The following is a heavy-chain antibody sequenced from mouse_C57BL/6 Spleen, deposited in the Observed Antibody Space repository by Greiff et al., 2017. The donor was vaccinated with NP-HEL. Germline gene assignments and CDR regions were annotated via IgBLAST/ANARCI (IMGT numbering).Heavy chain of an antibody. V-gene: IGHV2-2*01. D-gene: IGHD1-1*01. Sequence: QVQLQQSGPGLVQPSQSLSITCTVSGFSLTSYGVHWVRQSPGKGLEWLGVIWSGGSTDYNAAFISRLSISKDNSKSQVFFKMNSLQADDTAIYYCARNAQFITTVYFDYWGQGTTLTVSS. CDR3: ARNAQFITTVYFDY. CDR2: IWSGGST. J-gene: IGHJ2*01. CDR1: GFSLTSYG.